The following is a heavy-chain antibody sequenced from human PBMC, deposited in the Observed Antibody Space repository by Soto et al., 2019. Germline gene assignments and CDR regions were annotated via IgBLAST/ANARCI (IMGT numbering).Heavy chain of an antibody. Sequence: EVQLVESGGGLVQPGGSLRLSCAASGFTFSSSWMHWVRQALGKGLVWVSRINSAGSSTSYADSVMGRCTISRDNAKNTLYLQMNSLRAEDTDVYYCARVLGWAQAYFAYWGQGTLVTVSS. CDR2: INSAGSST. J-gene: IGHJ4*02. CDR3: ARVLGWAQAYFAY. V-gene: IGHV3-74*01. CDR1: GFTFSSSW. D-gene: IGHD2-8*02.